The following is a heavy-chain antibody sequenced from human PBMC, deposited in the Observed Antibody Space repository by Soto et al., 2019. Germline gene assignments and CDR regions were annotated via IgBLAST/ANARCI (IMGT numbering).Heavy chain of an antibody. D-gene: IGHD3-22*01. CDR1: GGSISSYY. CDR2: IYYSGST. V-gene: IGHV4-59*01. J-gene: IGHJ4*02. Sequence: PSETLSLTCTVSGGSISSYYWSWIRQPPGKGLEWIGYIYYSGSTNYNPSLKSRVTISVDTSKNQFSLKLSSVTAADTAVYYCARVGDSSGYYWGPDYWGQGTLVTVSS. CDR3: ARVGDSSGYYWGPDY.